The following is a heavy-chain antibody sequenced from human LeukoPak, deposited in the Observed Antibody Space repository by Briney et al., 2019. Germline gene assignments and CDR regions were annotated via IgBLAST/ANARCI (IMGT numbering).Heavy chain of an antibody. CDR3: ARDLSRDEIDY. CDR2: IYYSGST. Sequence: SETLSLTCTVSGGSMSSYYWSWIRQPPGKRLEWIGYIYYSGSTNYNPSLKSRVTISVDTSKNHFSLKLSSVTAADTAVYYCARDLSRDEIDYWGQGTLVTVSS. J-gene: IGHJ4*02. D-gene: IGHD6-13*01. CDR1: GGSMSSYY. V-gene: IGHV4-59*01.